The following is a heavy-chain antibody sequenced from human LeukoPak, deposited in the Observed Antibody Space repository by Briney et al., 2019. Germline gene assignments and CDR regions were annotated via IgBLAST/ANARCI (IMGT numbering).Heavy chain of an antibody. J-gene: IGHJ4*02. CDR2: IDGSDGAS. CDR1: GFRHYRYV. V-gene: IGHV3-23*01. CDR3: ARGDSGNYDY. D-gene: IGHD1-26*01. Sequence: GGSLTLSCAASGFRHYRYVIRWVRHARGEGLEYVSSIDGSDGASYHADAVKGRFTISRDNSKNTLFLQMNSLRVEDTAVYYCARGDSGNYDYWGQGTLLTVSS.